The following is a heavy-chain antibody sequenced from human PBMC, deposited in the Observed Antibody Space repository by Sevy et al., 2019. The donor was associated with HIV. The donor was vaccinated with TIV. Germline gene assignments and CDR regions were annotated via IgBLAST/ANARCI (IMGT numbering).Heavy chain of an antibody. CDR3: ANQPLTLISPPDS. CDR2: VYYSGST. CDR1: GDSISNSRYY. V-gene: IGHV4-39*01. D-gene: IGHD2-2*01. Sequence: SETLSLTCTVSGDSISNSRYYWGWIRQPPGKGLEWIGSVYYSGSTYYNPSLKSRVTLSIDTSKNQFLLKVNSVTATDTAVYYSANQPLTLISPPDSWGQGTLVTVSS. J-gene: IGHJ4*02.